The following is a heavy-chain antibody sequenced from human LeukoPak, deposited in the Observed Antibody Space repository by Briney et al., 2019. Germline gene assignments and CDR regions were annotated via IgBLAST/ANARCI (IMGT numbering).Heavy chain of an antibody. CDR1: GGSFSGYY. J-gene: IGHJ4*02. Sequence: PSETLSLTCAVYGGSFSGYYWSWIRQPPGKGLEWIGEINHSGSTNYNPSLKSRVTISVDTSKNQFCLKLSSVTAADTAVYYCARGYYYDSSGYYYFDYWGQGTLVTVSS. CDR2: INHSGST. CDR3: ARGYYYDSSGYYYFDY. D-gene: IGHD3-22*01. V-gene: IGHV4-34*01.